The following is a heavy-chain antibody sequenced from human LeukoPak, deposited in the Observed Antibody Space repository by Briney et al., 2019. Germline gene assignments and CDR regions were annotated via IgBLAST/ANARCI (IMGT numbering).Heavy chain of an antibody. CDR1: GGSISSYY. D-gene: IGHD5-24*01. J-gene: IGHJ4*02. CDR3: ARDIGDGEFDY. CDR2: IYYSGST. Sequence: SETLSFTCTVSGGSISSYYWSWLRQPPGKGLEWIGYIYYSGSTNYNPSLKSRVTISVDTSKNQFSLKLSSVTAADTAVYYCARDIGDGEFDYWGQGTLVTVSS. V-gene: IGHV4-59*01.